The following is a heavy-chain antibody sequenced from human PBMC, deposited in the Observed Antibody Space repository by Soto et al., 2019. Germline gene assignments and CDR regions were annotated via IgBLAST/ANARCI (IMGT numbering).Heavy chain of an antibody. CDR3: ARGYGSNFDY. V-gene: IGHV4-34*01. CDR2: INHSGGT. Sequence: QVQLQQWGAGLLKPSETLSLTCAVYGGSFSGYYWSWIRQPPGKGLEWIGDINHSGGTNYNPSLKGRVSISVDTSKNQFSLKLSSVTAADTSVYYCARGYGSNFDYWGEGTLVTVSS. D-gene: IGHD6-13*01. CDR1: GGSFSGYY. J-gene: IGHJ4*02.